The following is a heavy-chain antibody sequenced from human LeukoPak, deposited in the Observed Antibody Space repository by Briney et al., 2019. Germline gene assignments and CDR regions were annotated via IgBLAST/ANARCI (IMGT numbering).Heavy chain of an antibody. D-gene: IGHD2-21*01. J-gene: IGHJ4*02. V-gene: IGHV1-2*06. Sequence: ASVKVSCKASGYSFIDYYIHWVRQAPGQGLEWMGRINPSSGDTTYEQKFQGRVTMTRDTSISTAYMELGRLTSDDTAVYYCARGWRSSYCVADNCYVFDCWGQGTLVTVSS. CDR2: INPSSGDT. CDR3: ARGWRSSYCVADNCYVFDC. CDR1: GYSFIDYY.